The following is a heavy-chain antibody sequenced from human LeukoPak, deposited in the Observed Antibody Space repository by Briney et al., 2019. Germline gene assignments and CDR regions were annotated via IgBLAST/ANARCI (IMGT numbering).Heavy chain of an antibody. CDR1: GFTLNSHS. V-gene: IGHV3-21*01. CDR3: ARSIAAAGIFDY. D-gene: IGHD6-13*01. Sequence: GSLRLSRAASGFTLNSHSMNWVRPAPGKGLGWGSSISSSSSYIYYADSVKGRFTISRDNAKNSLYQQMNSLRAEDTPVYYCARSIAAAGIFDYWGQGTLVTVSS. J-gene: IGHJ4*02. CDR2: ISSSSSYI.